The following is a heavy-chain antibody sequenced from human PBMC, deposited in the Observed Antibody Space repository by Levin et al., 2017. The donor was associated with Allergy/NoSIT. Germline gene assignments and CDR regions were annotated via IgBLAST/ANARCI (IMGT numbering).Heavy chain of an antibody. V-gene: IGHV3-15*01. Sequence: GGSLRLSCAASGFIFSKAWMSWVRQVPRKGLEWVGRIKSRGDGGATDYAAPVKGRFTMSREDSTNTLYLQMTSLKIEDTALYYCTTDSVELDTTAAWSGRYAFEIWGQGTMVTVAS. CDR1: GFIFSKAW. CDR3: TTDSVELDTTAAWSGRYAFEI. CDR2: IKSRGDGGAT. J-gene: IGHJ3*02. D-gene: IGHD4-17*01.